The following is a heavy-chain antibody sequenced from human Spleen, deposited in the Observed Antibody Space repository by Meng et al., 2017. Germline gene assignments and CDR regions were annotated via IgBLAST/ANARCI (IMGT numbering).Heavy chain of an antibody. CDR1: GGSFSDYY. V-gene: IGHV4-34*01. J-gene: IGHJ4*02. Sequence: QLQTWGAGLLKPPETLSLTCVVSGGSFSDYYWSLIRQPPGKGLEWIGEINHSGSTNYNPSLESRATISVDTSQNNLSLKLSSVTAADSAVYYCARGPTTMAHDFDYWGQGTLVTVSS. CDR3: ARGPTTMAHDFDY. D-gene: IGHD4-11*01. CDR2: INHSGST.